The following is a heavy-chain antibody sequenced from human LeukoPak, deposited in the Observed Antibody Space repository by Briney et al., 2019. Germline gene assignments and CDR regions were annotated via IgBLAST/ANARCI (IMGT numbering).Heavy chain of an antibody. J-gene: IGHJ3*02. V-gene: IGHV1-2*02. D-gene: IGHD1-1*01. CDR1: GYTFTGYY. CDR3: ARWVLGVQLGAFDI. CDR2: INPNSGGT. Sequence: ASVKVSCKASGYTFTGYYMHWVRQAPGQGLEWMGWINPNSGGTNYAQKFQGRVTMTRDTSISTAYMELRSLRSDDTAVYYCARWVLGVQLGAFDIWGQGTMVTVSS.